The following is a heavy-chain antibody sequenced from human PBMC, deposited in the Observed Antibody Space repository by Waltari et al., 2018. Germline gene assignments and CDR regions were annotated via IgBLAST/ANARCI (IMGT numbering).Heavy chain of an antibody. J-gene: IGHJ4*02. CDR1: GFTFSSYG. CDR3: AREGATVTTGYFDY. Sequence: QVQLVESGGGVVQPGRSLRLSCAASGFTFSSYGMHWVRQAPGKGLEWVAVIWYDGSNKYYADSVKGRFTISRDNSKNTLYLQMNSLRAEDTAVYYCAREGATVTTGYFDYWGQGTLVTVSS. D-gene: IGHD4-17*01. CDR2: IWYDGSNK. V-gene: IGHV3-33*01.